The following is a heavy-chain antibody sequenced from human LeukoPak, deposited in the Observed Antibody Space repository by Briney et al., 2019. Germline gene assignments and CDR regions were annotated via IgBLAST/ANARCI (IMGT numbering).Heavy chain of an antibody. CDR3: AREIYYDSSAYDY. CDR1: GDSLVSGHY. V-gene: IGHV4-38-2*02. J-gene: IGHJ4*02. CDR2: VYHSGSI. D-gene: IGHD3-22*01. Sequence: SETLSLTCTVSGDSLVSGHYWGWIRQPPGQGLAWVGSVYHSGSIYYNPSLKSRVIMSVDTSKNQFSLKLSSLTAADTAIYYCAREIYYDSSAYDYWGQGTLVTVSS.